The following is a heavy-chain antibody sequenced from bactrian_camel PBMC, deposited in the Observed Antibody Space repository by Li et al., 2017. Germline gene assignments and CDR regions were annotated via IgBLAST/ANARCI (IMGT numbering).Heavy chain of an antibody. Sequence: VQLVESGGGSVQAGGSLRLSCAASGLPVSNYYMSWFRQLPGKEREGVAGLYVYTPSTNAARYAGSVGGRFTISRDNAKNTLYLQMDSLKPEDTAMYYCAAEINKANVYAGSWYPGSGYWGQGTQVTVSS. CDR3: AAEINKANVYAGSWYPGSGY. V-gene: IGHV3-2*01. CDR1: GLPVSNYY. J-gene: IGHJ6*01. D-gene: IGHD6*01. CDR2: LYVYTPST.